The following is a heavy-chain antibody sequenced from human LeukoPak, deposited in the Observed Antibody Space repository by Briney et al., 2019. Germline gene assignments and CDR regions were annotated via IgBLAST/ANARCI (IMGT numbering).Heavy chain of an antibody. J-gene: IGHJ4*02. Sequence: SETLSLTCTVSGGSISSYYWSWIRQPPGKGLEWIGYIYYSGSTNYNPSLKSRVTISVDTSKNQFSLKLSSVTTADTAVYYCARVSEKYSSGWYYFDYWGQGTLVTVSS. V-gene: IGHV4-59*01. CDR3: ARVSEKYSSGWYYFDY. CDR1: GGSISSYY. D-gene: IGHD6-19*01. CDR2: IYYSGST.